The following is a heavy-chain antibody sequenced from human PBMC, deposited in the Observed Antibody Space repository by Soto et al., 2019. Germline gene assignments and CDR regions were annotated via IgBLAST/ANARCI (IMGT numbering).Heavy chain of an antibody. D-gene: IGHD4-17*01. CDR1: GDSVSSNSAA. J-gene: IGHJ2*01. CDR3: ARAHGESGGGWYFDL. Sequence: SQTLSLTCAISGDSVSSNSAAWNWIRLSPSRGLEWLARTYYRSRWYNDYAVSVKSRITINPDTSKNQFSLQLNSVTPEDTAVYYCARAHGESGGGWYFDLWGRGTLVTVSS. CDR2: TYYRSRWYN. V-gene: IGHV6-1*01.